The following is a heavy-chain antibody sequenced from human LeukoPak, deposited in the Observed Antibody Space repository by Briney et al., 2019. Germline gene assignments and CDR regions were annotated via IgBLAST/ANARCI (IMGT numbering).Heavy chain of an antibody. Sequence: SETLSLTCTVSGYSISSGYYWGWIRQPPGKGLEWIGSIYHSGSTYYNPSLKSRVTISVDTSKNQFSLKLSSVTAADTAVYYCARVGSGRHWFDSWGQGTLVTVSS. CDR3: ARVGSGRHWFDS. D-gene: IGHD3-10*01. CDR2: IYHSGST. J-gene: IGHJ5*01. V-gene: IGHV4-38-2*02. CDR1: GYSISSGYY.